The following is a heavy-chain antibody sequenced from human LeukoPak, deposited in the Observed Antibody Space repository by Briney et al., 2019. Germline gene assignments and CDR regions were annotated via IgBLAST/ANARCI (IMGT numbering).Heavy chain of an antibody. CDR2: IYNDGVT. J-gene: IGHJ4*02. CDR1: GFTVSNKY. CDR3: VGATQWLAYDD. V-gene: IGHV3-53*01. Sequence: GGSLRLSCAASGFTVSNKYMGWVRQAPGSGPQWVSTIYNDGVTSYADSVKGRFTISRDNSRNTLNLQMNSPRAEDTAVYYCVGATQWLAYDDWGQGTLVTVSS. D-gene: IGHD6-19*01.